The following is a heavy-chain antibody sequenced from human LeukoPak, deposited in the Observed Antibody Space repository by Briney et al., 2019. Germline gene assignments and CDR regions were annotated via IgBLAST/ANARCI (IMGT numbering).Heavy chain of an antibody. D-gene: IGHD3-22*01. J-gene: IGHJ4*02. CDR3: AKVTGYYDSSGYCPFDY. V-gene: IGHV3-23*01. CDR1: GLTFSSYA. Sequence: PGGSLRLSCAASGLTFSSYAMSWVRQAPGKGLEWVSGISGSGGSTYYADSVKGRFTISRDTSKNTLYLQMNSLRAEDTAVYYCAKVTGYYDSSGYCPFDYWGQGTLVTVSS. CDR2: ISGSGGST.